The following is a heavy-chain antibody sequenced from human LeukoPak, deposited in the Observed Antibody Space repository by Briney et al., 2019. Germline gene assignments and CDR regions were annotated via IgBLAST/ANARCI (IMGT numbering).Heavy chain of an antibody. CDR1: GFTFSNYW. V-gene: IGHV3-7*01. CDR3: ARDGSSFKAPFDY. Sequence: GGSLRLSCAASGFTFSNYWMTWVRQAPGKGLEWVANIKQDGSEKYYVDSVKGRLTISRDNAKNSLYLQMNSLRVEDTAVYYCARDGSSFKAPFDYWGQGTLVTVSS. J-gene: IGHJ4*02. CDR2: IKQDGSEK. D-gene: IGHD6-6*01.